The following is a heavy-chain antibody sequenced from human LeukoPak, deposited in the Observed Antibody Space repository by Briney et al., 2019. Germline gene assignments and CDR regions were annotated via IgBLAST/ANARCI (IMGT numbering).Heavy chain of an antibody. V-gene: IGHV3-66*01. Sequence: GGSLRLSCAASGSTFSSYALTWVRQAPGRGLEWVSVIYSGGSTYFADSVKGRFSISRDNSKNTVYLQMNSLRAEDTAMYYCARDRSPATVTYTFDYWGRGTLVTVSS. CDR3: ARDRSPATVTYTFDY. CDR2: IYSGGST. CDR1: GSTFSSYA. J-gene: IGHJ4*02. D-gene: IGHD4-17*01.